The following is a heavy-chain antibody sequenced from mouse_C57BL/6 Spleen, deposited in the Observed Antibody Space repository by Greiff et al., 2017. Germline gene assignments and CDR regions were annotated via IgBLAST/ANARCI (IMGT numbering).Heavy chain of an antibody. CDR1: GYTFTDYE. V-gene: IGHV1-15*01. CDR2: IDPETGGT. CDR3: TRSWLVH. D-gene: IGHD2-2*01. J-gene: IGHJ2*01. Sequence: VKLMESGAELVRPGASVTLSCKASGYTFTDYEMHWVKQTPVHGLEWIGAIDPETGGTAYNQKFKGKAILTADKSSSTAYMELRSLTSEDSAVYYGTRSWLVHWGQGTTRTVSS.